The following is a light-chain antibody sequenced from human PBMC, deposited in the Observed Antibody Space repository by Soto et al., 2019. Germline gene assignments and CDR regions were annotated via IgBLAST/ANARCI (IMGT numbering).Light chain of an antibody. CDR2: DAS. CDR3: QQYENYRT. CDR1: QSISTW. V-gene: IGKV1-5*01. Sequence: DIQMTQSPSTLSASIGDRVTITCRASQSISTWLAWYQHKPGKAPKLLISDASSLQSGVPLRFTGSGSGTEFSLTISNLQPDDCATYYCQQYENYRTFGQGTKVDIK. J-gene: IGKJ1*01.